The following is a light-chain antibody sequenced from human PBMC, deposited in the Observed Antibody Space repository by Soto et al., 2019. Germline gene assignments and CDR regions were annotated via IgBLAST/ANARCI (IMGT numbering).Light chain of an antibody. CDR1: SSDVGYNY. V-gene: IGLV2-14*01. CDR2: EVT. Sequence: QSALTQPASVSGSPGQAITISCTGTSSDVGYNYVSWYQQHPGTAPKLVIFEVTYRPSGVSNRFSGSKSGNTASLTISGLQAEDEADYYCSSYTSQNTRMFGGGTKLTVL. CDR3: SSYTSQNTRM. J-gene: IGLJ3*02.